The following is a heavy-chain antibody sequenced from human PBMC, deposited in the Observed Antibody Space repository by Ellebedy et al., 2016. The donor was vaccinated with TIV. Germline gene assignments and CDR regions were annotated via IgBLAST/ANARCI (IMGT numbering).Heavy chain of an antibody. Sequence: GGSLRLXXAASGFTFSSYAMHWVRQAPGKGLEWVAVMSYDAGSRYYADSVKGRFTISRDNSKNTLYLQMNSLRAEDTAVYYCASGGRFFDYWGQGTLVTVSS. J-gene: IGHJ4*02. CDR3: ASGGRFFDY. D-gene: IGHD3-16*01. V-gene: IGHV3-30-3*01. CDR1: GFTFSSYA. CDR2: MSYDAGSR.